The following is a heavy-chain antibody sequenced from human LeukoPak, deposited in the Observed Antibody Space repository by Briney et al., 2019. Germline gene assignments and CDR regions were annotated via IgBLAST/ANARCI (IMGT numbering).Heavy chain of an antibody. CDR1: GHTFTSCN. CDR3: ARGGRFWSGYYFGYYGMDV. J-gene: IGHJ6*02. Sequence: ASVKVSCKASGHTFTSCNMHWVRQATGQGLEWMGWMNPNSGNTGYAQKFQGRVTMTRNTSISTAYMELSSLRSEDTAVYYCARGGRFWSGYYFGYYGMDVWGQGTTVTVSS. V-gene: IGHV1-8*02. CDR2: MNPNSGNT. D-gene: IGHD3-3*01.